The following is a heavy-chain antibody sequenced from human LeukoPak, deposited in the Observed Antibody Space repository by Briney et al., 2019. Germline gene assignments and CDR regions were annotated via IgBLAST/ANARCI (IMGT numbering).Heavy chain of an antibody. J-gene: IGHJ6*02. CDR2: IYYSGST. CDR3: ARFEYGMDV. Sequence: PSETLSLTCTVSGGSISGYYWSWIRQPPGKGLEWIAYIYYSGSTNYNPSLKSRVTISVDTSKNQFSLKLGSVTAADTAVYYCARFEYGMDVWGQGTTVTVSS. V-gene: IGHV4-59*01. CDR1: GGSISGYY.